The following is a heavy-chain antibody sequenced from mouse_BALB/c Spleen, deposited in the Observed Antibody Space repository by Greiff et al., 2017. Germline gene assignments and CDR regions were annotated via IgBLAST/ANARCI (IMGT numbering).Heavy chain of an antibody. CDR3: ARERDYGSSLFDD. D-gene: IGHD1-1*01. J-gene: IGHJ2*01. CDR2: ISTYYGNT. V-gene: IGHV1-67*01. Sequence: VQLQQSGPELVRPGVSVKISCKGSGYTFTDYAMHWVKQSHAKSLEWIGVISTYYGNTNYNQKFKGKATMTVDKSSSTAYMELARLTSEDSAIYYCARERDYGSSLFDDWGQGTTLTVSS. CDR1: GYTFTDYA.